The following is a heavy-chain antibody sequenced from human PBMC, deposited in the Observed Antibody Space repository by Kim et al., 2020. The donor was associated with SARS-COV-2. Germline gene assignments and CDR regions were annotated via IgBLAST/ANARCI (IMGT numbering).Heavy chain of an antibody. CDR2: IGPAGNT. CDR1: RFTFSSYD. CDR3: VRGRLYSSSSGWFDP. V-gene: IGHV3-13*01. Sequence: GGSLRLSCAASRFTFSSYDMHWVRQATGKGLEWVSAIGPAGNTYYPAYVKGRFTISRENAKNSLFLQMNSLRAGDTAVYYCVRGRLYSSSSGWFDPWGQGTLVTVSS. D-gene: IGHD6-6*01. J-gene: IGHJ5*02.